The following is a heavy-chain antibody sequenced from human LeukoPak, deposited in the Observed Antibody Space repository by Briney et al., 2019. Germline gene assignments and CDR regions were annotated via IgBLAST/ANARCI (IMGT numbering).Heavy chain of an antibody. D-gene: IGHD6-19*01. J-gene: IGHJ4*02. Sequence: PGGSLRLSCAASGLTFDDYAMHWVRQAPGKGLEWVSGISWNSGSIGYADSVKGRFTISRDNAKNSLYPQMNSLRAEDTALYYCTIAVAGLTRGYFDYWGQGTLVTVSS. CDR2: ISWNSGSI. CDR1: GLTFDDYA. CDR3: TIAVAGLTRGYFDY. V-gene: IGHV3-9*01.